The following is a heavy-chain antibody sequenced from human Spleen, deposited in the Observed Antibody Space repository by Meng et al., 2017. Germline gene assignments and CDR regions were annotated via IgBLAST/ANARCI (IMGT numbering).Heavy chain of an antibody. J-gene: IGHJ4*02. CDR1: GASFSGYY. V-gene: IGHV4-34*09. CDR3: ARVVNYYDRGYFDY. D-gene: IGHD3-22*01. Sequence: SETLSLTCAVYGASFSGYYWSWIRQPPGKGLEWIGEINHSGSTRYNPSLKSRVTISVDTSKNQFSLKLSSVTAADTAVYYCARVVNYYDRGYFDYWGQGTLVTVSS. CDR2: INHSGST.